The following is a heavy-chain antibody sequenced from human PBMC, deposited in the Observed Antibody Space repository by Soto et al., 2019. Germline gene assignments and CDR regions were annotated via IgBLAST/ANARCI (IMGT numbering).Heavy chain of an antibody. CDR2: IIPIFGTA. J-gene: IGHJ6*02. CDR3: ARAPYYYGSGSYPAYYYYGMDV. D-gene: IGHD3-10*01. V-gene: IGHV1-69*13. CDR1: GGTFSSYA. Sequence: SVKVSCKASGGTFSSYAISWVRQAPGQGLEWMGGIIPIFGTANYAQKFQGRVTITADESTSTAYMELSSLRSEDTAVYYCARAPYYYGSGSYPAYYYYGMDVWGQGTTVTV.